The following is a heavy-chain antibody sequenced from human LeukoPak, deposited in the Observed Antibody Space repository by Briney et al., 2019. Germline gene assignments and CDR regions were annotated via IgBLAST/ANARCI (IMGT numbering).Heavy chain of an antibody. CDR1: GGFIDTYY. CDR2: IYYSGAS. D-gene: IGHD3-22*01. J-gene: IGHJ4*02. CDR3: ARQRLRGYYDSSGNYFDS. V-gene: IGHV4-59*08. Sequence: SETLSLTCTVPGGFIDTYYWNWIRQPPGKGLEWIGNIYYSGASNYNPSLMSRVTMSVDTSKNQFSLKLISVTAADTAVYYCARQRLRGYYDSSGNYFDSWGQGALVTVSS.